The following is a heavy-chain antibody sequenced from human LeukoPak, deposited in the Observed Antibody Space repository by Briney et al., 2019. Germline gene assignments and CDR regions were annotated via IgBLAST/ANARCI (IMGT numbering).Heavy chain of an antibody. J-gene: IGHJ5*02. Sequence: GGSVRLSCAASGFPFSIYWMTWVRQAPGQGLEWVAYIKPDRSEKYYVDSAKGRFTMSRDNAKNSLYMQMNSLRAEDTAVYYCVRGSSGTVVRGVSWAWFDPWGQGTLVSVSS. V-gene: IGHV3-7*05. CDR1: GFPFSIYW. CDR3: VRGSSGTVVRGVSWAWFDP. D-gene: IGHD3-10*01. CDR2: IKPDRSEK.